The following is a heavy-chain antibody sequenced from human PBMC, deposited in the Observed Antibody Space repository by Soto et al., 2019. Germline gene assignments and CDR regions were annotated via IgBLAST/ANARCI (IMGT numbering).Heavy chain of an antibody. CDR1: GFTFSSYG. CDR3: AYQLLYHSIGYYFVY. J-gene: IGHJ4*02. Sequence: GGSLRLSCAASGFTFSSYGMHWDRQAPGKGLEWVAVISYDGSNKYYADSVKGRFTISRDNSKNTLNLQMNSLRAEDTAVYYCAYQLLYHSIGYYFVYWGQGTLVTVSS. CDR2: ISYDGSNK. D-gene: IGHD2-2*01. V-gene: IGHV3-30*03.